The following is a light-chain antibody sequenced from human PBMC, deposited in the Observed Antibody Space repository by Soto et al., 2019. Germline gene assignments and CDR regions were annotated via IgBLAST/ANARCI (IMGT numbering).Light chain of an antibody. CDR1: SGSIASNY. CDR3: QSYDSSNLWV. V-gene: IGLV6-57*03. CDR2: EDN. J-gene: IGLJ3*02. Sequence: NFMLTQPHSVSESPGKTVTISCTRSSGSIASNYVQWYQQRPGSAPTTVIYEDNQRPSGVPDRLSGSIDSSSNSASLTISGLKTEDEADYYCQSYDSSNLWVFGGGTKLTVL.